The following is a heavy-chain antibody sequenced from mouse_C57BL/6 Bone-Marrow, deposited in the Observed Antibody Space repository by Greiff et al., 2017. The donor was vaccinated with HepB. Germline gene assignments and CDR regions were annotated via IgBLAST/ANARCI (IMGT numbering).Heavy chain of an antibody. V-gene: IGHV5-4*01. CDR2: ISDGGSYT. J-gene: IGHJ2*01. CDR1: GFTFSSYA. CDR3: ARGGVWEGVDY. Sequence: EVQLVESGGGLVKPGGSLKLSCAASGFTFSSYAMSWVRQTPEKRLEWVATISDGGSYTYYPDNVKGRFTISRDNAKNNLYLQMSHLKSEDTAMYYCARGGVWEGVDYWGQGTTLTVSS. D-gene: IGHD4-1*01.